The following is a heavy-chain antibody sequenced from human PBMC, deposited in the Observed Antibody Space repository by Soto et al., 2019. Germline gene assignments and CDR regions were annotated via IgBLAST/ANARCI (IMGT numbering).Heavy chain of an antibody. D-gene: IGHD1-26*01. Sequence: QVQLVQSGAEVKKPGASVKVSCNASGYTFTSYGISWLRQAPGQGLEWMGWISAYNGNTNYPQKFQGRVTLTTDTSTSTAYMELRSLRSDDRAVYYCARDRVGATASFVYWGQGTLVTVSS. V-gene: IGHV1-18*01. CDR1: GYTFTSYG. CDR2: ISAYNGNT. J-gene: IGHJ4*02. CDR3: ARDRVGATASFVY.